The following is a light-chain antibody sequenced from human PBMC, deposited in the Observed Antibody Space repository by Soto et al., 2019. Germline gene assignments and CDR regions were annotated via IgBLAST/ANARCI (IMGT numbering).Light chain of an antibody. CDR2: DVS. V-gene: IGLV2-11*01. CDR3: CLYAVTFYV. Sequence: QSALTQPRSVSGSPGQSATISCTGTSSDVGTYDFVSWYQQHPGKAPRLMIFDVSERPSGVPDRFSGSKSGNTVSLTISGLQAEDEADYYCCLYAVTFYVFGTGTKVTVL. J-gene: IGLJ1*01. CDR1: SSDVGTYDF.